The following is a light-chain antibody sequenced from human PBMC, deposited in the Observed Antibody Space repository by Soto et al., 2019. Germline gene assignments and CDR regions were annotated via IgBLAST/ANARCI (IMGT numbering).Light chain of an antibody. CDR2: GNS. J-gene: IGLJ3*02. V-gene: IGLV1-40*01. Sequence: QSVLTQPPSVSGAPGQRVTISCTGSSSNIGAGYDVHWYQQLPGTAPKLLIYGNSNRPSGVPDRFSGSKSGTSASLAITGLQAEDEAADYCQSYDSSRRGLVFGGGTKLTVL. CDR1: SSNIGAGYD. CDR3: QSYDSSRRGLV.